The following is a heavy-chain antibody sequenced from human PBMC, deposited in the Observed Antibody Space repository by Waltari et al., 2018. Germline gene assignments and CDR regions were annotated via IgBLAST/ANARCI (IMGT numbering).Heavy chain of an antibody. V-gene: IGHV1-2*02. CDR3: AKDRYTSTWGSGTGDS. J-gene: IGHJ4*02. Sequence: QVQLVPSGTEVKKPGASVKVSYKASGYPFGGQYIHWVRQAPGQGLEWMGWINPNSGDTSYTQKFQGRVTMTRDTSTTTAYMELSELRSDDTAVYYCAKDRYTSTWGSGTGDSWGQGTLVTVSS. CDR2: INPNSGDT. CDR1: GYPFGGQY. D-gene: IGHD6-13*01.